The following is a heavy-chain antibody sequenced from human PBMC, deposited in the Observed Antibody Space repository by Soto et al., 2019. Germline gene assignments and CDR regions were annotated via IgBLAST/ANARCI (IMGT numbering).Heavy chain of an antibody. Sequence: ASVKVSCKASGYTFTSYAMHWVRQAPGQRLEWMGWINAGNGNTKYSQKFQGRVTITRDTSASTAYMELSSLRSEDTAVYYCARDYSSSVYFDYRGQGTLVTVSS. CDR1: GYTFTSYA. J-gene: IGHJ4*02. CDR2: INAGNGNT. D-gene: IGHD6-6*01. V-gene: IGHV1-3*01. CDR3: ARDYSSSVYFDY.